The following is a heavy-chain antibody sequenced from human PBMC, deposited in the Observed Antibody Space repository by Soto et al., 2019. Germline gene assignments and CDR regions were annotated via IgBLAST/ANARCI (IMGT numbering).Heavy chain of an antibody. V-gene: IGHV4-30-4*01. Sequence: PSETLSLTCTVSGGSISSGDYYWSWIRQPPGKGLEWIGYIYYSGSTYYNPSLKSRVTISVDTSKNQFSLKLSSVTAADTAVYYCARFGSVWKGDYWGQGTLVTVSS. CDR1: GGSISSGDYY. CDR2: IYYSGST. CDR3: ARFGSVWKGDY. D-gene: IGHD6-19*01. J-gene: IGHJ4*02.